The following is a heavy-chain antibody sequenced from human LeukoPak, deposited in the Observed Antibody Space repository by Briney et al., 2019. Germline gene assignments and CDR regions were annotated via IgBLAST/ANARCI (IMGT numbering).Heavy chain of an antibody. Sequence: GGSLRLSSAASGVTFSTYGMHWVRQAPGKGLEWVAVISNHGSSKFYADSVKGRFTISRDNSKNTVYLEMNSLRPEDTAVYYCAGKPYGSGSDYYINWFDPWGQGTLVIVSS. D-gene: IGHD3-10*01. J-gene: IGHJ5*02. CDR2: ISNHGSSK. CDR1: GVTFSTYG. CDR3: AGKPYGSGSDYYINWFDP. V-gene: IGHV3-30*03.